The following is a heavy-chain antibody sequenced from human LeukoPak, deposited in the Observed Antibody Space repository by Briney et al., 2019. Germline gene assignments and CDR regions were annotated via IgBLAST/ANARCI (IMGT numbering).Heavy chain of an antibody. CDR2: ISGSGGST. D-gene: IGHD3-10*01. V-gene: IGHV3-23*01. Sequence: RGSLRLSCAASGFTFSSYAMSWVRQAPGKGLEWVSAISGSGGSTYYADSVKGRFTISRDNSKNTLYLQMNSLRAEDTAVYYCAKVSWFGDHNWFDPWGQGTLVTVSS. CDR1: GFTFSSYA. J-gene: IGHJ5*02. CDR3: AKVSWFGDHNWFDP.